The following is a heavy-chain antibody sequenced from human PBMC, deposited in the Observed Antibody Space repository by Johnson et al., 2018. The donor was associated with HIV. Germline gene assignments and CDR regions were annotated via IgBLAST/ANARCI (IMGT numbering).Heavy chain of an antibody. CDR1: GLTVSTND. CDR2: VSYDGSKK. V-gene: IGHV3-30*18. CDR3: AKAMSPMVRGNI. J-gene: IGHJ3*02. D-gene: IGHD3-10*01. Sequence: QVQLVESGGGLVQPGGSLRLSCAASGLTVSTNDINWVRQAPGKGLEWVAVVSYDGSKKFYADSVKGRFTISRDNSKNTLYLQMNSLRAEDTAVYYCAKAMSPMVRGNIWGQGTMVTVSS.